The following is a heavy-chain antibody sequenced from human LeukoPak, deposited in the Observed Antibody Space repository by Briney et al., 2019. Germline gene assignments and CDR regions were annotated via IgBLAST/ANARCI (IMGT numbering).Heavy chain of an antibody. Sequence: PSETLSLTCTVSGGSISSGGYYWSWIRQHPGKGLEWIGYIYYSGSTYYNPSLKSRVTISVDTSKNQFSLKLSSVTAADTAVYYCARTYTMVRGVIGYWGQGTLVTVSS. V-gene: IGHV4-31*03. CDR2: IYYSGST. CDR3: ARTYTMVRGVIGY. J-gene: IGHJ4*02. D-gene: IGHD3-10*01. CDR1: GGSISSGGYY.